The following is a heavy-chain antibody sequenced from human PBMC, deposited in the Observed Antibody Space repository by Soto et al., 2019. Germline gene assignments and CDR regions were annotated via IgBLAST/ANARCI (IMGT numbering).Heavy chain of an antibody. J-gene: IGHJ5*02. CDR1: VFTFENYA. CDR2: INNIGGQT. Sequence: GGSLRLSCEVSVFTFENYAMNLVRRAPGKGLEWVSSINNIGGQTYYADSVKGRFTISRDNAKNLLYLQMNSLRAEDTAVYHCARETGYSSTWTNWFEPWGQGTMVTVSS. CDR3: ARETGYSSTWTNWFEP. V-gene: IGHV3-21*06. D-gene: IGHD6-13*01.